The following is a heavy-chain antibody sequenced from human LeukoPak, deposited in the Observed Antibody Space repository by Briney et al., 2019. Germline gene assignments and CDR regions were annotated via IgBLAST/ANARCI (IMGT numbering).Heavy chain of an antibody. D-gene: IGHD2-15*01. CDR2: IYYSGST. J-gene: IGHJ4*02. CDR1: GGSISSGGYY. CDR3: ARVYCGGGNCYHFDY. Sequence: SETLSLTCTVSGGSISSGGYYWSWIRQHPGKGLEWIGYIYYSGSTYYNPSLKSRVTISVDTSKNQFSLKLSPVTAADTAVYYCARVYCGGGNCYHFDYWGQGTLVTVSS. V-gene: IGHV4-31*03.